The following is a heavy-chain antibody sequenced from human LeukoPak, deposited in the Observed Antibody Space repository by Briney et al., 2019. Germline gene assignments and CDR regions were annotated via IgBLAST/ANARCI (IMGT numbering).Heavy chain of an antibody. CDR3: AKRDAVTEFDC. Sequence: GGSLRLSCAASGFTFNNYGMHWVRQAPGKGLEWVTLIQPDGNDKYYADSVKGRFTVSRDNSKNTLYLQLNSLRAEDTAVYYCAKRDAVTEFDCWGQGTLVTVSS. J-gene: IGHJ4*02. CDR1: GFTFNNYG. D-gene: IGHD2-21*02. CDR2: IQPDGNDK. V-gene: IGHV3-30*02.